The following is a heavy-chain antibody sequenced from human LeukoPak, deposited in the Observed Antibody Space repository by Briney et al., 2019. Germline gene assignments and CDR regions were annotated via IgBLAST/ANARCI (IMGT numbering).Heavy chain of an antibody. Sequence: ASVKVSCKASGYTFTGYYMHWVRQAPGQGLEWMGWINPNSGGTNYAQKFQGRVTMTRDTSISTAYMELSRLRSDDTAVYYCARDRRPAYSSSWYYFDYWGQGTLVTVSS. D-gene: IGHD6-13*01. CDR2: INPNSGGT. CDR3: ARDRRPAYSSSWYYFDY. J-gene: IGHJ4*02. V-gene: IGHV1-2*02. CDR1: GYTFTGYY.